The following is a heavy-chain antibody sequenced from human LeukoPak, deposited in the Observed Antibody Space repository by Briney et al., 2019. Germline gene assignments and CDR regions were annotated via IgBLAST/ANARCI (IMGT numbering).Heavy chain of an antibody. Sequence: GGSLRLSCAGSGFTFSSYWMSWVRQAPGKGLEWVANIKQDGSEKNYGDSVKGRLTISRDNAKNSLYLQMNSLRAEDTAVYYCARVYHSTSGRAIDYWGQGTLVTVSS. CDR3: ARVYHSTSGRAIDY. D-gene: IGHD6-6*01. V-gene: IGHV3-7*01. CDR1: GFTFSSYW. CDR2: IKQDGSEK. J-gene: IGHJ4*02.